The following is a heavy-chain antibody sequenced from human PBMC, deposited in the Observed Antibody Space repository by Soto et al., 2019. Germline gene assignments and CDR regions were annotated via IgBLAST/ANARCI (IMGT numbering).Heavy chain of an antibody. D-gene: IGHD2-2*02. V-gene: IGHV1-69*02. CDR1: GGTFSSYT. CDR2: IIPILGIA. J-gene: IGHJ4*02. CDR3: ARGNPGYCSSTSCYSDYFDY. Sequence: QVQLVQSGAEVKKPGSSVKVSCKASGGTFSSYTISWVRQAPGQGLEWMGRIIPILGIANYAQKFQGRVTITADKSTSTAYMELSSLRSEDTAVYYRARGNPGYCSSTSCYSDYFDYWGQGTLVTVSS.